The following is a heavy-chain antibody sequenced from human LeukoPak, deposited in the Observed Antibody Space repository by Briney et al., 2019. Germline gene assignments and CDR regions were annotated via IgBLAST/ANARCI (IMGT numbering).Heavy chain of an antibody. J-gene: IGHJ4*02. CDR1: GYTFTIYG. D-gene: IGHD6-6*01. CDR2: ISAYSGNT. V-gene: IGHV1-18*01. Sequence: GASVKVSCKASGYTFTIYGISWVRQAPGQGLEWMGWISAYSGNTNYAQKLQGRVTMTTDTSTSTAYMELRSLRSDDTAVYYCARVPPYSSSSGLGYWGQGTLVTVSS. CDR3: ARVPPYSSSSGLGY.